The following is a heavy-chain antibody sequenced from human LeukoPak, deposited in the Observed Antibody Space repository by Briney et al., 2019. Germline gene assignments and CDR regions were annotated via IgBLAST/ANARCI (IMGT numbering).Heavy chain of an antibody. J-gene: IGHJ6*03. Sequence: GGSLRLSCAASGFTFSSYGMHWVRQAPGKGLEWVAVIWYDGSNKYYADSVKGRFTISRDNSKNTLYLQMNSLRAEDTAVYYCAKFRGSYYYYYYMDVWGKGTTVTVSS. D-gene: IGHD2-15*01. CDR2: IWYDGSNK. V-gene: IGHV3-33*06. CDR3: AKFRGSYYYYYYMDV. CDR1: GFTFSSYG.